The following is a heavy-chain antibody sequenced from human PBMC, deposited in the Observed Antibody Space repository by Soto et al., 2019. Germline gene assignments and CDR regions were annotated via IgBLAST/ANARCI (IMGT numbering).Heavy chain of an antibody. CDR3: ARDPSTGYADY. Sequence: PGGSLRLSCAASGFTFNNYALNWVRQAPGKGLGWVSTISKSGDNTHYSESVKGRFTISRDNSKNTLYLQMNSLRAEDTALYYCARDPSTGYADYWGQGTLVTVSS. V-gene: IGHV3-23*01. CDR2: ISKSGDNT. CDR1: GFTFNNYA. D-gene: IGHD3-9*01. J-gene: IGHJ4*02.